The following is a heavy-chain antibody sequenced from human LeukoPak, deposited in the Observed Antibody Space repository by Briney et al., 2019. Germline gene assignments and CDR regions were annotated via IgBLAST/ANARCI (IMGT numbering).Heavy chain of an antibody. CDR1: GFTFSSYG. J-gene: IGHJ4*02. Sequence: PGGSLRLSCAASGFTFSSYGMHWVRQAPGKGLEWVAVIWYDGSNKYYTDSVKGRFTISRDNSKNTLYLQMNSLRAEDTAVYFCAKDTSGYSDYWGQGTLVTVSS. D-gene: IGHD2-15*01. CDR2: IWYDGSNK. CDR3: AKDTSGYSDY. V-gene: IGHV3-30*02.